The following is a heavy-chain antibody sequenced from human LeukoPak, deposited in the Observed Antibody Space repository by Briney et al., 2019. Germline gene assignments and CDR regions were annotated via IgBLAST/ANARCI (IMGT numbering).Heavy chain of an antibody. J-gene: IGHJ4*02. D-gene: IGHD3-10*01. CDR2: IYNSGST. CDR3: ASLTMVRGVKPDY. Sequence: PSETLSLTCAVYGGSFSGYYWSWIRQPPGKGLEWIGYIYNSGSTIYNPSLKSRVTISVDTSKNQFSLKLNSVTAADTAVYYCASLTMVRGVKPDYWGQGTLVTVSS. CDR1: GGSFSGYY. V-gene: IGHV4-59*08.